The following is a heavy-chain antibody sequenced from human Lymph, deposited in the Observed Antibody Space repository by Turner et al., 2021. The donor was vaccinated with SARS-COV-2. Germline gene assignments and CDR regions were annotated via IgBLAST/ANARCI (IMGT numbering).Heavy chain of an antibody. J-gene: IGHJ4*02. Sequence: QVQLVESGGGVVQPGKSLRLSCVASGFTFSSYGIHWVRQAPGKVLEWVAVIWYDGSNKYYADSVKGRFTISRDNSKNTLYLQMNSLRVEDTAVYYCAREGAVGATTGLDYWGQGTLVTVSS. CDR2: IWYDGSNK. D-gene: IGHD1-26*01. CDR3: AREGAVGATTGLDY. V-gene: IGHV3-33*01. CDR1: GFTFSSYG.